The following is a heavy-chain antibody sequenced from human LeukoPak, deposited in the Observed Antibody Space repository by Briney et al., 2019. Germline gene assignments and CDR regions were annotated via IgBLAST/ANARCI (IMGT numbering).Heavy chain of an antibody. D-gene: IGHD3-9*01. Sequence: GGSLRLSCAASGFTFSSYGMHWVRQAPGKGLEWVAFIRYDGTNKYYADSVKGRFTISRDNFKNTLYLKMNNLRAEDTAVYYCAKDGVPSRYFGRNYFDYWGQGALVTVSS. CDR3: AKDGVPSRYFGRNYFDY. J-gene: IGHJ4*02. CDR1: GFTFSSYG. V-gene: IGHV3-30*02. CDR2: IRYDGTNK.